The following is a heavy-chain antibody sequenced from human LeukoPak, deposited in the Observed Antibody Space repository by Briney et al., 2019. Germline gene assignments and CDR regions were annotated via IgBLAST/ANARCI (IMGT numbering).Heavy chain of an antibody. V-gene: IGHV3-7*01. CDR2: RNQDGREK. Sequence: GGSLRLSCAASEFTFSGYWMNWVRRAPGRGPEWVANRNQDGREKHYVDSVKGRFTISRDNAKISLFLQLNSLRVEDTAVFYCARDGFVGAADYWGQGTLVTVSS. CDR1: EFTFSGYW. CDR3: ARDGFVGAADY. D-gene: IGHD6-13*01. J-gene: IGHJ4*02.